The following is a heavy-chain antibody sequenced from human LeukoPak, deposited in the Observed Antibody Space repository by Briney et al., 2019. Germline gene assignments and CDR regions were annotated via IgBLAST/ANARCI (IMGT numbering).Heavy chain of an antibody. V-gene: IGHV1-2*04. Sequence: ASVKVSCKASGYTFTGYYMHWVRQAPGQGLEWMGWINPNSGGTNYAQKFQGWVTMTRDTSISTAYMELSRLRSDDTAVYYCARGSSGWYRSFDYWGQGTLVTVSS. J-gene: IGHJ4*02. D-gene: IGHD6-19*01. CDR1: GYTFTGYY. CDR3: ARGSSGWYRSFDY. CDR2: INPNSGGT.